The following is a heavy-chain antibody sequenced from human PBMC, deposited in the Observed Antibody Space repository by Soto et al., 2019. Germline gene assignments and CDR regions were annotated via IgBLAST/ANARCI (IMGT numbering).Heavy chain of an antibody. Sequence: ASVKVSCKASGYTFTSYGMSWVRQAPGQGLEWMGWISAYNGNTNYAQKLQGRVTMTTDTSTSTAYMELRSLRSDDTAVYYCARETKYYYFWSGPRAFDIWGQGTMVTVSS. D-gene: IGHD3-3*01. CDR1: GYTFTSYG. J-gene: IGHJ3*02. CDR3: ARETKYYYFWSGPRAFDI. V-gene: IGHV1-18*01. CDR2: ISAYNGNT.